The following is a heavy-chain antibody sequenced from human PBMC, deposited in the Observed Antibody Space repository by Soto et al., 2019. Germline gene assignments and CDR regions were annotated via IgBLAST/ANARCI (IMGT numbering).Heavy chain of an antibody. J-gene: IGHJ4*02. CDR3: ARGGHVVVVTAALDY. Sequence: QVQLMQSGAEVKKPGASVKVSCKASGDTFTDYYIHWVRQAPGQGLEWMVTVNPSGGHTTYAQHCLGRVTMTRDTSTSTLYMELTSLTSDDTAIYYCARGGHVVVVTAALDYWGQGTLVTVSS. CDR2: VNPSGGHT. V-gene: IGHV1-46*01. CDR1: GDTFTDYY. D-gene: IGHD2-21*02.